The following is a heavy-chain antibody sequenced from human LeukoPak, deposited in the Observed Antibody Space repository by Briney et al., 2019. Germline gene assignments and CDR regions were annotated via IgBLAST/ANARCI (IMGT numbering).Heavy chain of an antibody. CDR2: ISAYNGNT. Sequence: ASVQVSCQASGYTFTSYGISWVRQAPGQGLEWMGWISAYNGNTNYAQKLQGRVTMTTDTSTSTAYMELRSLRSDDTAVYYCARDVFSLYYYDSSGLEPLDYWGQGTLVTVSS. CDR3: ARDVFSLYYYDSSGLEPLDY. CDR1: GYTFTSYG. D-gene: IGHD3-22*01. V-gene: IGHV1-18*01. J-gene: IGHJ4*02.